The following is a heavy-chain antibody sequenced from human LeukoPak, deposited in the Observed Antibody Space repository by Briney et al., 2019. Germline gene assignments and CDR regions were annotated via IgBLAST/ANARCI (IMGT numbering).Heavy chain of an antibody. Sequence: ASVKVSCKASGYSFTGYYMHWVRQAPGQGLEWMGWINPNSGDTNSAQNFQGRVTMTRDTSISTAYMELSSLRSDDTAVYYCARDRSMVRFDYWGQGTLVTVSS. J-gene: IGHJ4*02. CDR3: ARDRSMVRFDY. D-gene: IGHD2-8*01. CDR1: GYSFTGYY. CDR2: INPNSGDT. V-gene: IGHV1-2*02.